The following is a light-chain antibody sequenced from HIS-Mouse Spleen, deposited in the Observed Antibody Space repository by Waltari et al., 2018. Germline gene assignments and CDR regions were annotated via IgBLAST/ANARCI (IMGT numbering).Light chain of an antibody. CDR3: QAWDSSYSV. J-gene: IGLJ2*01. V-gene: IGLV3-1*01. CDR2: QDS. CDR1: ALPKKY. Sequence: SYELTQPPSVSVSLGQMARITCSGEALPKKYAYWYQQKPGQFPVLVIYQDSKRPSGIPERFSGSNSGNTATLTISGTQAMDEADYYCQAWDSSYSVFGGGTKLTVL.